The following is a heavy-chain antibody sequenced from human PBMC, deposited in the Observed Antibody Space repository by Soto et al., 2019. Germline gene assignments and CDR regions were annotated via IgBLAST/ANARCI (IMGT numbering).Heavy chain of an antibody. J-gene: IGHJ4*02. CDR1: GGTFSSYA. Sequence: QVQLVQSGAEVKKPGSSVKVSCKASGGTFSSYAISWVRQAHGQGLEWMGGIIPIFGTANYAQKFQGRVTITADESTSTAYMELSSPRSEDTVVYYCARGWGSDCGGDCYSGFDYWGQGTLVTVSS. V-gene: IGHV1-69*01. CDR2: IIPIFGTA. CDR3: ARGWGSDCGGDCYSGFDY. D-gene: IGHD2-21*02.